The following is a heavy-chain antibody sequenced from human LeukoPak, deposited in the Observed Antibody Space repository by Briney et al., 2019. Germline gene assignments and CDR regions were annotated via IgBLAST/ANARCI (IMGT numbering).Heavy chain of an antibody. D-gene: IGHD6-19*01. CDR3: ARVDISSAWSVAREVHQDFDY. Sequence: GASVKVSCKASGYSFTDYYMHWVRHAPGQGLEWMGWINPNSGGTNCAQKFQDRVTMTRDTSISTAYTELSRLRSDDTAVYYCARVDISSAWSVAREVHQDFDYWGQGTLVTVSS. CDR1: GYSFTDYY. CDR2: INPNSGGT. V-gene: IGHV1-2*02. J-gene: IGHJ4*02.